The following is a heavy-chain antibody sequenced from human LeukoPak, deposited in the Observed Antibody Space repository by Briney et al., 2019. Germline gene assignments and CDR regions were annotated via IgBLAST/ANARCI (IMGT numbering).Heavy chain of an antibody. V-gene: IGHV5-51*01. D-gene: IGHD3-3*01. J-gene: IGHJ4*02. CDR2: IYPGDSDT. CDR3: ARQVYDFWSGYPYEYYFDY. Sequence: GESLKISCKGSGYGFTSYWIGWVRQMPGKGLEWMGIIYPGDSDTRYSPSFQGQVTISADKSISTAYLQWSSLKASDTAMYYCARQVYDFWSGYPYEYYFDYWGQGTLVTVSS. CDR1: GYGFTSYW.